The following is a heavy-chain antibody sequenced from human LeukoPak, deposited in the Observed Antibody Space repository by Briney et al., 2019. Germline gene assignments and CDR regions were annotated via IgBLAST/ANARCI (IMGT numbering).Heavy chain of an antibody. D-gene: IGHD1-1*01. CDR3: KSGGAAPGSFDY. Sequence: GGSLRLSCAASRFTFSSYWMSWMRQAPGKGLEWVANIKYDGNEEYYVDSVKGRFTISRDNAKNSLYLQLNSLRVEDTAVYYCKSGGAAPGSFDYWGQGTLVTVSP. CDR1: RFTFSSYW. J-gene: IGHJ4*02. V-gene: IGHV3-7*01. CDR2: IKYDGNEE.